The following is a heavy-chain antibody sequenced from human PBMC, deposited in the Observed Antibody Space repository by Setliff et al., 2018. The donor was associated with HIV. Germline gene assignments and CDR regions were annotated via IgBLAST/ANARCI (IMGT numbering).Heavy chain of an antibody. Sequence: TSETLSLTCTVSGGSISSSSYYWGWIRQPPGKGLEWIGEINHSGSTNYNPSLKGRLTISRDNARNTLYLEMNSLRVEDTAVYYCVRVAGFSSSWFGYWGQGTLVTAPQ. CDR2: INHSGST. CDR1: GGSISSSSYY. D-gene: IGHD6-13*01. J-gene: IGHJ4*02. CDR3: VRVAGFSSSWFGY. V-gene: IGHV4-39*02.